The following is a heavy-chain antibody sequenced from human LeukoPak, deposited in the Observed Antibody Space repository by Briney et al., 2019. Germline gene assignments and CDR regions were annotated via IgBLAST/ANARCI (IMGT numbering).Heavy chain of an antibody. D-gene: IGHD2-15*01. CDR1: GFTFSDYS. CDR3: ARSVGGTPGY. CDR2: IKSDGSSP. V-gene: IGHV3-74*01. Sequence: GGSLRLSCAASGFTFSDYSMYWVRQAPGKGLVWVSRIKSDGSSPNYADSVKGRFTISRDNAKNTLYLQMNSLRVEDTAVYYCARSVGGTPGYWGQGTLVTVSS. J-gene: IGHJ4*02.